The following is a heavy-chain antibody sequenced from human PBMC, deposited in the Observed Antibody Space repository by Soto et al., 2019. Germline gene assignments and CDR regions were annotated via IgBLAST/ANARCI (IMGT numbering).Heavy chain of an antibody. CDR2: IYNGGNT. J-gene: IGHJ6*02. CDR1: GGSISSYY. Sequence: PSETLSLTCTVSGGSISSYYWSWIRQSAGKGLEWIGRIYNGGNTQYNPSLKSRVTMSADTSKNQFSPRLNSVTAADTAVYYCARDGSDSYGLDVWGQGTTVTVSS. CDR3: ARDGSDSYGLDV. D-gene: IGHD3-10*01. V-gene: IGHV4-4*07.